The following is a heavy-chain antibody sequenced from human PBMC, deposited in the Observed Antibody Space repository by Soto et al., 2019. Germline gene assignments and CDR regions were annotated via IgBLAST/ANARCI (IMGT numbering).Heavy chain of an antibody. V-gene: IGHV1-24*01. D-gene: IGHD6-19*01. J-gene: IGHJ4*02. CDR3: ATLDSSGWYSPLFDY. CDR2: FDPEDGET. CDR1: GYTLTVLS. Sequence: ASVTVSCQVSGYTLTVLSMHLVRQAPGKGLEWMGGFDPEDGETIYAQKFQGRVTMTEDTSTDTAYMELSSLRSEDTAVYYCATLDSSGWYSPLFDYWGKGTLVTVSP.